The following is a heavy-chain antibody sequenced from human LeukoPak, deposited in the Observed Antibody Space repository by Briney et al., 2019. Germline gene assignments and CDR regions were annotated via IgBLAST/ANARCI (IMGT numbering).Heavy chain of an antibody. V-gene: IGHV3-7*03. CDR1: GFTFSDDW. D-gene: IGHD2-2*01. Sequence: EWSLRLSCQSSGFTFSDDWMIWVRQAAGKGLEWVANIRQNGRDMRYVDCVRGRFTLSMDNAKNSLYLPMNSLRDEDTAVYYCARRIVVSPAAPYTWFVPWGQGTLVTVSS. J-gene: IGHJ5*02. CDR2: IRQNGRDM. CDR3: ARRIVVSPAAPYTWFVP.